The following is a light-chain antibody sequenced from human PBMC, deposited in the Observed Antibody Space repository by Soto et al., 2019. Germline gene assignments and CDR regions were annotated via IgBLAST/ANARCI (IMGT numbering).Light chain of an antibody. J-gene: IGKJ1*01. Sequence: DIQMTQSPSSLSASVGDRVTITCRASQSIRSYLNWYQQKPGKPPKLLLYGASSLQSGVPSRFSGSGSGTDFTLTIDSLQPEDFATYHCQQSYSTPRTFGQGTKVEI. V-gene: IGKV1-39*01. CDR2: GAS. CDR1: QSIRSY. CDR3: QQSYSTPRT.